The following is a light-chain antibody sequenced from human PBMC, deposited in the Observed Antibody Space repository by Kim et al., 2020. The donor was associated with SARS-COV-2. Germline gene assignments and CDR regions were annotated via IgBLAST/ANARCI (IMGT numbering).Light chain of an antibody. CDR2: GAS. Sequence: PGERVTLSCRASQSVSSSYLTWYQQKPRQAPRLLIYGASTRATGIPARFSGSGSGTDFTLTISSLQPEDFAVYYCQQDYNLPTFGQGTKVDIK. J-gene: IGKJ1*01. CDR3: QQDYNLPT. CDR1: QSVSSSY. V-gene: IGKV3D-7*01.